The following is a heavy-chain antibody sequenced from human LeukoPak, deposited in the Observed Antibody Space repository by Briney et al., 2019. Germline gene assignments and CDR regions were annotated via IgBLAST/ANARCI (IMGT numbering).Heavy chain of an antibody. V-gene: IGHV4-59*01. CDR3: TQLERLYVAFDI. Sequence: SETLSLTCTVSGGSISSYYWSWIRQPPGKGLEWIGYIYYSGSTNYNPSLKSRVTISVDTSKNQSSLKLSSVTAADTAVYYCTQLERLYVAFDIWGQGTMVTVSS. CDR2: IYYSGST. J-gene: IGHJ3*02. D-gene: IGHD1-1*01. CDR1: GGSISSYY.